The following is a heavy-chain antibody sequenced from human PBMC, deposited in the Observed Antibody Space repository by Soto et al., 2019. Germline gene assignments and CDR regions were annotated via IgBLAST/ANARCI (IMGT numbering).Heavy chain of an antibody. D-gene: IGHD3-10*01. CDR3: ARGNPIYYYGSGSFYIRYYYYGMDG. CDR2: IFYSGST. CDR1: GGSFSGYY. Sequence: SETLSLTCAVYGGSFSGYYWSWIRQPPGKGLEWIGSIFYSGSTYYNPSLKSRVTISVDTSKNQLSLKLSSVTAADTAVYYCARGNPIYYYGSGSFYIRYYYYGMDGWGPGTTVNLSS. V-gene: IGHV4-34*01. J-gene: IGHJ6*02.